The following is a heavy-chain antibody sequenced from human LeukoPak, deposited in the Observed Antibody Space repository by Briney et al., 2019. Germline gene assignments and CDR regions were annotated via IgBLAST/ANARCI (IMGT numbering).Heavy chain of an antibody. CDR1: GGSFSGYY. CDR3: ARKAVTPYYFDY. CDR2: INHSGST. J-gene: IGHJ4*02. Sequence: SETLSLTCAVYGGSFSGYYWSWIRQPPGKGLEWIGEINHSGSTNYNPSLKSRVTISVDTSKNQFSLKLSSVTAADTAVYYCARKAVTPYYFDYWGQGTLVTVSS. D-gene: IGHD4-17*01. V-gene: IGHV4-34*01.